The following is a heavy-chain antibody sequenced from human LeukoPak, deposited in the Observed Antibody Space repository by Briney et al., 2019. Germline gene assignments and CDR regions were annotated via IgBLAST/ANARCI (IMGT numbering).Heavy chain of an antibody. CDR2: INHSGST. D-gene: IGHD2-15*01. J-gene: IGHJ5*02. V-gene: IGHV4-34*01. Sequence: NSSETLSLTCAVYGGSFSGYYWSWIRQPPGKGLEWIGEINHSGSTNYNPSLNSRVTISVDTSKNQFSLKLSSVTAADTAVYYCASPYPYTNWFDPWGQGTLVTVSS. CDR1: GGSFSGYY. CDR3: ASPYPYTNWFDP.